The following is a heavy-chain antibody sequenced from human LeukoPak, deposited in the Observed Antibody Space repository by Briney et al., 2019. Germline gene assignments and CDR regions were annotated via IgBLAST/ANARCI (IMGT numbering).Heavy chain of an antibody. CDR3: ARDPLIAAAGISFDY. D-gene: IGHD6-13*01. V-gene: IGHV3-21*01. CDR2: ISSSSSYI. J-gene: IGHJ4*02. CDR1: GFTFSSYS. Sequence: GGSLRLSCAAPGFTFSSYSMNWVRQAPGKGLEWVSSISSSSSYIYYADSVKGRFTISRDNAKNSLYLQMNSLRAEDTAVYYCARDPLIAAAGISFDYWGQGTLVTVSS.